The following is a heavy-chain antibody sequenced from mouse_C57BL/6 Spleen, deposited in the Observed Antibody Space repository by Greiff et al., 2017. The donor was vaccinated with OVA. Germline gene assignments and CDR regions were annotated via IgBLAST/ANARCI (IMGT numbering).Heavy chain of an antibody. CDR2: IYPTDGST. Sequence: VQLQQSVAELVKPGASVKISCKASGYNFNDHTIHWMKQRPEQGLEWIGNIYPTDGSTKYTEKFQGKATLTADKSSTTAYMQRTSLTSEDSAVYFCARVYDAFDYWGQGTTLTVSS. V-gene: IGHV1-78*01. CDR3: ARVYDAFDY. J-gene: IGHJ2*01. CDR1: GYNFNDHT. D-gene: IGHD2-3*01.